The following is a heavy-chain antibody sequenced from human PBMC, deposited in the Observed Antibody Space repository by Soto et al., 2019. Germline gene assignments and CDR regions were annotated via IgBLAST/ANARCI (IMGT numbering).Heavy chain of an antibody. CDR2: IGTAGDT. Sequence: GGSLRLSCAASGFTFSSYDMHWVRQATGKGLEWVSAIGTAGDTYYPGSVKGRFTISRENAKNSLYLQMNSLRAGDTAVYYCARSSIAARSLYRYYYGMDVWGQGTTVTVSS. D-gene: IGHD6-6*01. V-gene: IGHV3-13*01. CDR3: ARSSIAARSLYRYYYGMDV. J-gene: IGHJ6*02. CDR1: GFTFSSYD.